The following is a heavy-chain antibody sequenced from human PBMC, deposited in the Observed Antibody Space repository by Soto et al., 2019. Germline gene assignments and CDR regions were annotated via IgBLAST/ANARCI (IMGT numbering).Heavy chain of an antibody. D-gene: IGHD2-15*01. CDR2: LTLTGTT. V-gene: IGHV3-23*01. CDR1: GFSFSDYS. CDR3: AKRATTVPTPGNYFDC. J-gene: IGHJ4*02. Sequence: GGSLRLSCVASGFSFSDYSMTWVRQGPDRGLEWVATLTLTGTTFYADSVKGRFTISRDNSRSTLALQMYSLRAEDTARYYCAKRATTVPTPGNYFDCWGQGTLVTVSS.